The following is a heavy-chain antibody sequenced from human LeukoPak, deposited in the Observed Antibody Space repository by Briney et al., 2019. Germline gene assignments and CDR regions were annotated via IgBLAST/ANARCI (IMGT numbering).Heavy chain of an antibody. CDR3: ARAGRAASGSGSYSNWFDP. J-gene: IGHJ5*02. CDR1: GGSIRSYY. D-gene: IGHD3-10*01. V-gene: IGHV4-59*01. Sequence: SETLSLTCAVSGGSIRSYYWSWVRQSPGKGLEWIGYIYYSGSTKYNPSLKSRVTISVDTSKNQFSLKLSSVTAADTAMYYCARAGRAASGSGSYSNWFDPWGQGTLVTVSS. CDR2: IYYSGST.